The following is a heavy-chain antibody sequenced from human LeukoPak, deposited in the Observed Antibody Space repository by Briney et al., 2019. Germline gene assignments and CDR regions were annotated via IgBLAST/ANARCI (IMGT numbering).Heavy chain of an antibody. CDR3: AKGSGISCYTAADY. V-gene: IGHV3-23*01. CDR1: GFTFSSYA. Sequence: GGSLRLSCAASGFTFSSYAMNWVRQAPGEGLEGVSGISGSGGNTFYSDSVEGRLTITRDNSKNTLYLQMNSLRAEDTAVYYCAKGSGISCYTAADYWGQGTLVTVSS. J-gene: IGHJ4*02. D-gene: IGHD2-2*02. CDR2: ISGSGGNT.